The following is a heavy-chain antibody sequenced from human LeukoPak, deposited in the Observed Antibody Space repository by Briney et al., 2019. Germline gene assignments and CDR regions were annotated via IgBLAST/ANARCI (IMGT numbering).Heavy chain of an antibody. CDR2: IYSGGST. J-gene: IGHJ4*02. Sequence: HPGGSLRLSCAASGFTVSSNYMSWVRQAPGKGLEWVSVIYSGGSTYYADSVKGRFTISRDNSKNTLYLQMNSLRAEDTAVYYCARARGIWNDVVYYFDYWGQGTLVTVSS. CDR1: GFTVSSNY. V-gene: IGHV3-53*01. CDR3: ARARGIWNDVVYYFDY. D-gene: IGHD1-1*01.